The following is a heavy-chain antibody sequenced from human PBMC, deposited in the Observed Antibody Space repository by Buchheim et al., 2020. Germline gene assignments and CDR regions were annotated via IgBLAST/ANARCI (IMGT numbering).Heavy chain of an antibody. V-gene: IGHV4-30-4*07. J-gene: IGHJ4*02. Sequence: QVQLQESGPGLVKPSETLSLTCAVSGDSISRGGYSWNWIRQPPGKGLEWLGYIFYSGTTYYNPSLDSRDIMSIDTSKSQFFLKVNSVTAADTAVYYCARDFYGSTGRGFDIWGQGAL. CDR1: GDSISRGGYS. CDR3: ARDFYGSTGRGFDI. CDR2: IFYSGTT. D-gene: IGHD4-17*01.